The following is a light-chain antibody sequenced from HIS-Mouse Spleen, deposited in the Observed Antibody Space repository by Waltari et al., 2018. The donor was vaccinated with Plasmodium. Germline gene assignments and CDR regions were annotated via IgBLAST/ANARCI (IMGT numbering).Light chain of an antibody. Sequence: EIVMTQSPATLSVSPGERATLSCRASQSVSSNLPWYQQKPGQAPRLLIYGASTRATGIPARFSGSGSGTEFTLTISSLQSEDVAVYYCQQYNNWSFTFGPGTKVDIK. CDR3: QQYNNWSFT. J-gene: IGKJ3*01. V-gene: IGKV3-15*01. CDR1: QSVSSN. CDR2: GAS.